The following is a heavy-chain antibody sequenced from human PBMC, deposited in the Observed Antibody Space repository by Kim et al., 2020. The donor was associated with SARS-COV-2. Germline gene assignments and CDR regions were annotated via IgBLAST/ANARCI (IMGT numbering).Heavy chain of an antibody. V-gene: IGHV1-3*04. J-gene: IGHJ4*02. CDR3: ARHESGAPDY. Sequence: ASVKVSCKASGYTFINYHMDWVRQAPGQSLEFMGWINTGNGNTRYPQKFQGRVTFIWDTSANTAYMELSSLTSEDTAVYYCARHESGAPDYWGQGTLVIVSS. CDR2: INTGNGNT. CDR1: GYTFINYH.